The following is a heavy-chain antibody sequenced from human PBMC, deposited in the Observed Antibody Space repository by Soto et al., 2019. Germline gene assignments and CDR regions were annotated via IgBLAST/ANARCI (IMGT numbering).Heavy chain of an antibody. D-gene: IGHD2-15*01. Sequence: GGSLRLSCAASGFTFSSYAMSGVRQAPGKGLEWASSISNSACNTYYTDSVKGRFTISRDNSKNTLYLQMKSLRAEDMAVYYCAKDAGDVRDWECRGGSCSPDGMDVWGQGTTVTVSS. CDR3: AKDAGDVRDWECRGGSCSPDGMDV. V-gene: IGHV3-23*01. J-gene: IGHJ6*02. CDR2: ISNSACNT. CDR1: GFTFSSYA.